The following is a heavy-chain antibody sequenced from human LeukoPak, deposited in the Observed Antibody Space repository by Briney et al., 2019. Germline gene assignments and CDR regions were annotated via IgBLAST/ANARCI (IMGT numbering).Heavy chain of an antibody. CDR2: ISSSGSTI. V-gene: IGHV3-48*03. CDR1: GFTFSSYE. D-gene: IGHD1-26*01. J-gene: IGHJ4*02. CDR3: ARDRSGSYHGFDY. Sequence: GGSLRLSCAASGFTFSSYEMNWVRQAPGKGLEWVSYISSSGSTIYYADSVKGRFTISRDNAKNSLYLQMNSLRAEDTAVYYCARDRSGSYHGFDYWGQGTLVTVSS.